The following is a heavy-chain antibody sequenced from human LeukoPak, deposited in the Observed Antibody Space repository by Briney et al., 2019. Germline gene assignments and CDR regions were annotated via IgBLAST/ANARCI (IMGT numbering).Heavy chain of an antibody. CDR3: ARDKDSGGATGSILDY. J-gene: IGHJ4*02. V-gene: IGHV3-7*03. Sequence: PGGSLRLPCAASGFTFSNYWMTWVRQAPGKGLKWVANMNLDGSEKYYVDSVKGRFTISRDSAKNSLNLQMNILRGEDTAVYYCARDKDSGGATGSILDYWGQGTLVTVCS. CDR1: GFTFSNYW. D-gene: IGHD1-26*01. CDR2: MNLDGSEK.